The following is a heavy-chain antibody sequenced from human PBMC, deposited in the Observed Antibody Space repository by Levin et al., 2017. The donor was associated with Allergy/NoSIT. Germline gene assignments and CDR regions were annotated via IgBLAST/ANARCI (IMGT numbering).Heavy chain of an antibody. CDR2: VYPNTSET. J-gene: IGHJ4*02. D-gene: IGHD3-10*01. CDR3: ATPRRGMGSYYDY. V-gene: IGHV1-2*02. Sequence: PGESLKISCKASGYTFTDYYLHWVRQAPGQGLEWMGWVYPNTSETNYAQKFEGRVTMTSDTSITTAYMELNSLRSDDTAVYYCATPRRGMGSYYDYWGQGTLVTVSS. CDR1: GYTFTDYY.